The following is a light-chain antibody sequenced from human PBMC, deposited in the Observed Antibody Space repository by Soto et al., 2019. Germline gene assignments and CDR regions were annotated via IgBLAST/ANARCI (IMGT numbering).Light chain of an antibody. CDR3: QKYNTAPYT. J-gene: IGKJ5*01. CDR2: AAS. CDR1: QGISSY. V-gene: IGKV1-27*01. Sequence: ILITQSPSSLSASTGDRVTITCRASQGISSYLAWYQQKPGKAPKLLIYAASTLQSGVPPRFSGSGSGTHFTLTISSLQPEDAATYYCQKYNTAPYTFGQGTRLEIK.